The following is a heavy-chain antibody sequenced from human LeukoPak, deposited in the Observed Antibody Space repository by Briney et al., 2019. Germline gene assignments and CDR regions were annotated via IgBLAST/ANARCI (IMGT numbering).Heavy chain of an antibody. J-gene: IGHJ4*02. CDR2: INPGGSSI. CDR3: ARSNQADDY. D-gene: IGHD1-14*01. CDR1: EFTFSRYW. V-gene: IGHV3-74*01. Sequence: PGGPLRLSCAASEFTFSRYWMHWVRQVPGKGLVWVARINPGGSSITYADSVKGRFTISRDNAKNTLYLQMDSLRAEDTGVYYCARSNQADDYWGQGTLVTVSS.